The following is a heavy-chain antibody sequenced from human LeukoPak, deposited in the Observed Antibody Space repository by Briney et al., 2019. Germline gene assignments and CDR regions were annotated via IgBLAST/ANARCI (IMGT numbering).Heavy chain of an antibody. Sequence: GGSLRLSCAASGFTFSSYSMNWVRQAPGKGLEWVSSISSSSSHIYYADSVKGRFTISRDNAKNSLYLQMNSLRAEDTAVYYCARDFHYYDSSGYQNSEYFQHWGQGTLVTVSS. V-gene: IGHV3-21*01. D-gene: IGHD3-22*01. J-gene: IGHJ1*01. CDR2: ISSSSSHI. CDR1: GFTFSSYS. CDR3: ARDFHYYDSSGYQNSEYFQH.